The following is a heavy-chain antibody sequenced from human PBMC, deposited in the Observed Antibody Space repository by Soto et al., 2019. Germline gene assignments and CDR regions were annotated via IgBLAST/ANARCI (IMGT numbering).Heavy chain of an antibody. CDR1: GYSFTSYW. CDR3: AIINRGIAAAGNNWFDP. Sequence: GESLKISCKGSGYSFTSYWIGWVRQMPGKGLEWMGIIYPGDSDTRYSPSFQGQVTISADKSISTAYLQWSSLKASDTAMYYCAIINRGIAAAGNNWFDPWGQGTLVTVSS. V-gene: IGHV5-51*01. CDR2: IYPGDSDT. D-gene: IGHD6-13*01. J-gene: IGHJ5*02.